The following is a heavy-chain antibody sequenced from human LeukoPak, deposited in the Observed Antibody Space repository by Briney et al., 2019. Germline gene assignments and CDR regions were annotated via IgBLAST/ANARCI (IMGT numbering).Heavy chain of an antibody. CDR2: ISYDGSNK. CDR3: ARDALYGSGSYPNDY. CDR1: GFTFSSYA. Sequence: GGSLRLSCAASGFTFSSYAMHWVRQAPGKGLEWVAVISYDGSNKYYADSVKGRFTISRDISKNTLYLQMNSLRAEDTAVYYCARDALYGSGSYPNDYWGQGTLVTVSS. D-gene: IGHD3-10*01. J-gene: IGHJ4*02. V-gene: IGHV3-30-3*01.